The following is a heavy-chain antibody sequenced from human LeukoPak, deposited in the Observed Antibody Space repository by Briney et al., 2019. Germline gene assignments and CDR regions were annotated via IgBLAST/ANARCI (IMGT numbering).Heavy chain of an antibody. CDR3: RSTMVRGVIFDAFDI. CDR2: ISWNSGSI. V-gene: IGHV3-9*01. J-gene: IGHJ3*02. Sequence: PGRSLRLSCAASGFTFDDYAMHWVRQAPGKGLEWVSGISWNSGSIGYADSVKGRFTISRDNAKNSLYLQMNSLRAEDTAVYYCRSTMVRGVIFDAFDIWGQGTMVTVSS. D-gene: IGHD3-10*01. CDR1: GFTFDDYA.